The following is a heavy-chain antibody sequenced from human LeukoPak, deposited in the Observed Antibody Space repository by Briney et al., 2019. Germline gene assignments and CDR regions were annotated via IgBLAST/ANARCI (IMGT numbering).Heavy chain of an antibody. D-gene: IGHD3-10*01. CDR3: AKARGYYGSGSSSGY. CDR2: ISSSSSYI. CDR1: GFTFSSYC. J-gene: IGHJ4*02. V-gene: IGHV3-21*04. Sequence: GGSLRLSCAASGFTFSSYCMDWVRQTPGKGLEWVSSISSSSSYIYYADSVKGRFTISRDNSKNTLYLQMNSLRAEDTAVYYCAKARGYYGSGSSSGYWGQGTLVTVSS.